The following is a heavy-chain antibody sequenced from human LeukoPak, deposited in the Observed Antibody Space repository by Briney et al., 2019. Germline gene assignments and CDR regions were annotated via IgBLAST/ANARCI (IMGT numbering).Heavy chain of an antibody. CDR2: ISYDGRNK. CDR1: GFTFSSYN. CDR3: ARGFGELPDY. V-gene: IGHV3-30*03. J-gene: IGHJ4*02. Sequence: GGSLRLSCAASGFTFSSYNMHWVRRAPGKGLEWVVVISYDGRNKYYADSVKGRFTISRDNSKNTLYLQMNTLRAEDTAVYYCARGFGELPDYWGQGTLVTVSS. D-gene: IGHD3-10*01.